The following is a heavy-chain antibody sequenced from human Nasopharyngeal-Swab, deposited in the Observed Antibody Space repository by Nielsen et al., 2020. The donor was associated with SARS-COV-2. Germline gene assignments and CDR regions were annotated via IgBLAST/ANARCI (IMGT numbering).Heavy chain of an antibody. D-gene: IGHD3-22*01. J-gene: IGHJ3*02. V-gene: IGHV1-2*04. CDR3: ASGTYYYDSSGYSDAFDI. CDR1: GYTFTGYY. CDR2: INPNSGGT. Sequence: ASVQVSCKASGYTFTGYYMHWVRQPPAQGLAWMGWINPNSGGTNYAQKFQGWVTMTRDTSISTAYMELSRLRSDDTAVYYCASGTYYYDSSGYSDAFDIWGQGTMVTVSS.